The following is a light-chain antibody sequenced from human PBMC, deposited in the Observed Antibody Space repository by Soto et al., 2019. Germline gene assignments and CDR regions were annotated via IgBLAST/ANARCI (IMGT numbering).Light chain of an antibody. Sequence: DIQMTQSPSTLSASVGDRVTITCRASQSISGWLAWYQQKPGKAPKLLIYKTSRFSGVPSRFSGSGSGTEFTLTISSLQPDDFATYYCQQYYYYSPTFGQGTRLEIK. J-gene: IGKJ5*01. CDR2: KTS. CDR3: QQYYYYSPT. CDR1: QSISGW. V-gene: IGKV1-5*03.